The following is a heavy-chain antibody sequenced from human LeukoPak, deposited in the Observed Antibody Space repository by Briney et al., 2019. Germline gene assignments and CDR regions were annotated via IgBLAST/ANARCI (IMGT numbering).Heavy chain of an antibody. CDR2: ISTYNGNT. CDR1: GGTFSSYA. CDR3: ARPQVGQGSSGYLYYFYYMDV. V-gene: IGHV1-18*01. Sequence: ASVKVSCKASGGTFSSYAISWVRQAPGQGLEWMGWISTYNGNTNYAQKLQGRVTMTTDTSTSTAYMELRSLRSDDTAVYYCARPQVGQGSSGYLYYFYYMDVWGKGTTVTVSS. J-gene: IGHJ6*03. D-gene: IGHD5-12*01.